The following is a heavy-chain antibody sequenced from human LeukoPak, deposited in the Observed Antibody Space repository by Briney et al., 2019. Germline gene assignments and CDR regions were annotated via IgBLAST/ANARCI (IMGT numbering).Heavy chain of an antibody. Sequence: SETLSLTCAVYGGSFSGYYWSWIRQPPGKGLEWIGEINHSGSTNYNPSLKSRVTISVDTSKSQFSLKLSSVTAADTAVYYCARVLQLWLNWFDTWGQGTLVTVSS. J-gene: IGHJ5*02. D-gene: IGHD5-18*01. CDR1: GGSFSGYY. CDR3: ARVLQLWLNWFDT. V-gene: IGHV4-34*01. CDR2: INHSGST.